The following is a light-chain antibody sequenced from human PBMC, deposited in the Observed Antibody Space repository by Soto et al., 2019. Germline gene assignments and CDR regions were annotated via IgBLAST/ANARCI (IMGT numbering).Light chain of an antibody. J-gene: IGKJ1*01. CDR2: GAS. Sequence: EIVLTQSPGTLSLSPGEGATLSCRVSQSVGGTFLAWYQQKGGQAPRLLIHGASNRATGIPDRFSGSRSGTDFTLTISRLEPEDFAVYYCQQYGGSPRTFGQGTKVEVK. CDR1: QSVGGTF. CDR3: QQYGGSPRT. V-gene: IGKV3-20*01.